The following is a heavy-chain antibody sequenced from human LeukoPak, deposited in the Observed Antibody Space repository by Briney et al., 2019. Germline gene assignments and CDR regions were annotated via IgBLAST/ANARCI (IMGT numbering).Heavy chain of an antibody. CDR3: ARHKVSEYQLLSEYYYYYYMDV. V-gene: IGHV5-51*01. CDR1: GYSFTSYW. J-gene: IGHJ6*03. Sequence: GESLKISCKGSGYSFTSYWIGWVRQMPGKGLEWMGIIYPGDSDTRYSPSFQGQVTISADKSISTAYLQWSSLKASDTAMYYCARHKVSEYQLLSEYYYYYYMDVWGKGTTVTVSS. D-gene: IGHD2-2*01. CDR2: IYPGDSDT.